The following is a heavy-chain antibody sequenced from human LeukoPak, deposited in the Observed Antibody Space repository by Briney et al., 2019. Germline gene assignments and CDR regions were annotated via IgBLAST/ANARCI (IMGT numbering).Heavy chain of an antibody. CDR1: GYTFTSYG. CDR2: ISAYNGNT. J-gene: IGHJ6*03. Sequence: AASVKVSCKASGYTFTSYGISWVRQAPGQGLEWMGWISAYNGNTNYAQKLQGRVTMTTDTSTSTAYMELRSLRSDDTAVYYCARDAIVVVPAAMGRGGGDYYYYMDVWGKGTTVTVSS. V-gene: IGHV1-18*01. D-gene: IGHD2-2*01. CDR3: ARDAIVVVPAAMGRGGGDYYYYMDV.